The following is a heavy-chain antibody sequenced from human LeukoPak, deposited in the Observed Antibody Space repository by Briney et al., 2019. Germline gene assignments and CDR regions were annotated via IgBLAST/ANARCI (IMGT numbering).Heavy chain of an antibody. CDR3: ARQSKYSSGWSEYFQH. Sequence: KPSETLSLTCTVSGGSISSYYWSWIRQPPGKGLEWIGYIYYSGSTNYNPSLKSRVTISVDTSKNQFSLKLSSVTAADTAVYYCARQSKYSSGWSEYFQHWGQGTLVTVSS. CDR1: GGSISSYY. CDR2: IYYSGST. D-gene: IGHD6-19*01. J-gene: IGHJ1*01. V-gene: IGHV4-59*01.